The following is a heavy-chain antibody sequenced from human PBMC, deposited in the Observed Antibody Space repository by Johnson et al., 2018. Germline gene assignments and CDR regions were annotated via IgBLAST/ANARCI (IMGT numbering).Heavy chain of an antibody. CDR2: IRGKSDGGTI. V-gene: IGHV3-15*07. Sequence: VQLVQSGGGLVKPGGSLRLSCAASGFTFSNAWMNWVRQAPGKGLEWVGRIRGKSDGGTIDYAAPVKGRFTISRDDSKNTLYLQMNSLKTEDTAVYYCTTDGEAERDAFDIWGRGTMVTVSS. CDR1: GFTFSNAW. J-gene: IGHJ3*02. CDR3: TTDGEAERDAFDI.